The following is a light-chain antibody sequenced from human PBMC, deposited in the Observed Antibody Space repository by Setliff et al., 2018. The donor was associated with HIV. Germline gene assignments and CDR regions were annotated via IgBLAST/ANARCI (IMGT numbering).Light chain of an antibody. CDR2: EVS. Sequence: QSALTQPASVSGSPGQSITISCTGTSSDIGGYSYVSWYQQHPGKAPKLIIYEVSNRPSGVSNRFSGSKSGYTASLTISGLQAEDEADYYCSSYAITNTLPFGTGTKVT. CDR1: SSDIGGYSY. V-gene: IGLV2-14*01. CDR3: SSYAITNTLP. J-gene: IGLJ1*01.